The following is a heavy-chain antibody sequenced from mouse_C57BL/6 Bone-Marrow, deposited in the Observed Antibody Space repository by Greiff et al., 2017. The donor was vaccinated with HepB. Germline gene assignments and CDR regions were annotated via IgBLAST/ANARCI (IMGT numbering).Heavy chain of an antibody. J-gene: IGHJ4*01. V-gene: IGHV5-17*01. CDR1: GFTFSDYG. CDR3: ARTAGSSYDYAMDY. Sequence: EVKLVESGGGLVKPGGSLKLSCAASGFTFSDYGMHWVRQAPEKGLEWVAYISSGSSTIYYADTVKGRFTISRDNAKNTLFLQMTSLRSEDTAMYYCARTAGSSYDYAMDYWGQGTSVTVSS. D-gene: IGHD1-1*01. CDR2: ISSGSSTI.